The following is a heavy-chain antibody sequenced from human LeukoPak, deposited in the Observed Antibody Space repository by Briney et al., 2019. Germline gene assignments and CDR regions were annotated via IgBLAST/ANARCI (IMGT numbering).Heavy chain of an antibody. Sequence: GGSLRLSCAASGFTFSNSAMSWVRQAPGKGREWVSTLSGSGITTYYADSVKGRFTNSRDNSKNTLYLQMNSLRAEDTAVYYCAKGIYSSGWSYFDYWGHGTLITVSS. V-gene: IGHV3-23*01. CDR3: AKGIYSSGWSYFDY. D-gene: IGHD6-19*01. J-gene: IGHJ4*01. CDR1: GFTFSNSA. CDR2: LSGSGITT.